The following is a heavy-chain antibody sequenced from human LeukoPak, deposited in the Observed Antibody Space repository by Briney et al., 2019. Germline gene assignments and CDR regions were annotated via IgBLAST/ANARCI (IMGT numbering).Heavy chain of an antibody. CDR3: APTTVTTGY. J-gene: IGHJ4*02. V-gene: IGHV3-48*01. D-gene: IGHD4-17*01. CDR1: GFTFSSYS. CDR2: ISSASNTI. Sequence: GESLRLSCAASGFTFSSYSMNWVRQAPGKGLEWVSYISSASNTIYYADSVKGRFTISRDNAKNSLYLQMNSLRAEDTAVYYCAPTTVTTGYWGQGTLVTVSS.